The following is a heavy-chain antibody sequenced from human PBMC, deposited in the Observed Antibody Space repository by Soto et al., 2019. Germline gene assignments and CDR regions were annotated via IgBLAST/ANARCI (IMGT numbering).Heavy chain of an antibody. D-gene: IGHD3-16*01. CDR2: IYSDGTT. V-gene: IGHV4-4*07. Sequence: PSETLSLTCTVSGGSISGYYWSWVRQPAGKGLEWVGRIYSDGTTNYSPSLKIRVTPDTSKNQFSLHLNSVTPEDTAVYYCAREFPYYVSSDSYLDYWGQGALVTVSS. CDR3: AREFPYYVSSDSYLDY. CDR1: GGSISGYY. J-gene: IGHJ4*02.